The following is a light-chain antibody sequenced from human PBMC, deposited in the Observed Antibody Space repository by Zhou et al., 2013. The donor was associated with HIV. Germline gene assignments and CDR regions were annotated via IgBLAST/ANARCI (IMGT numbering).Light chain of an antibody. CDR2: KAS. CDR1: QSISSW. V-gene: IGKV1-5*03. J-gene: IGKJ4*01. Sequence: DIQMTQSPSTLSASVGDRVTITCRASQSISSWLAWYQQKPGKAPKLLIHKASSLESEVPSRFSGSGSGTNFTLTINSLEPEDFATYFCQQSSSVPLTFGGGTKVDFK. CDR3: QQSSSVPLT.